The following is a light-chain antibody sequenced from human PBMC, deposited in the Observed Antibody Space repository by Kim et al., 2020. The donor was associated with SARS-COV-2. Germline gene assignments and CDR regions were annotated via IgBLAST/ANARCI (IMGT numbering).Light chain of an antibody. J-gene: IGLJ1*01. CDR3: SSYTSSRTYV. Sequence: QSALTQPASVSGSPGQSITISCTATSSDVGGYNYVSWYQQHPGKASKLMIYDVSKRPSGVSNRFSGSKSGNTASLTISGLQAEDEADYYCSSYTSSRTYVFGTGAKVSVL. CDR1: SSDVGGYNY. CDR2: DVS. V-gene: IGLV2-14*01.